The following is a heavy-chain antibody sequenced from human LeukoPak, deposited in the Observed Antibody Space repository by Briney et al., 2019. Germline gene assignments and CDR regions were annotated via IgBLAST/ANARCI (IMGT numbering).Heavy chain of an antibody. D-gene: IGHD3-10*01. V-gene: IGHV3-43D*03. CDR2: ISWDGGST. CDR1: GFTFDDYA. CDR3: ARDTYGSGNSYNAPLDY. J-gene: IGHJ4*02. Sequence: GGSLRLSCAASGFTFDDYAMHWVRQAPGKGLEWVSLISWDGGSTYYADSVKGRFTISRDNAKNSLYLQMNSLRAEDTAMYYCARDTYGSGNSYNAPLDYWGQGTLVTVSS.